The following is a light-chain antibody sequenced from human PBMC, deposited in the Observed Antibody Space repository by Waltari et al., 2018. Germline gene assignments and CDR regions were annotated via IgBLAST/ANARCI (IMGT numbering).Light chain of an antibody. CDR2: GNN. CDR1: SSNIGSHYD. Sequence: QSVLTQTPSVSGAPVQRVTISCTESSSNIGSHYDVHSYRQLPGTAPKLLIYGNNNRPSGVPDRFSGSRSGTSASLAITGLQAEDEADYYCQSYDSGLSGWVFGGGTKLTVL. V-gene: IGLV1-40*01. J-gene: IGLJ3*02. CDR3: QSYDSGLSGWV.